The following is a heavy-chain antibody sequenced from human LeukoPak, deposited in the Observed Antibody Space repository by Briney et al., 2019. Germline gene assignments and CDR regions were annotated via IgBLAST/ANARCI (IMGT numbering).Heavy chain of an antibody. V-gene: IGHV4-38-2*01. J-gene: IGHJ4*02. CDR3: ARGIASAGHDY. Sequence: SETLSLICVVSNRFITNHYYWGWIRRPPGKGLEWIGSVFHTGSTYYNPSFKTRVIISVDTSKNHFSLKMTSVTAADTAMYYCARGIASAGHDYWGLGTLVTVSS. CDR2: VFHTGST. D-gene: IGHD2-15*01. CDR1: NRFITNHYY.